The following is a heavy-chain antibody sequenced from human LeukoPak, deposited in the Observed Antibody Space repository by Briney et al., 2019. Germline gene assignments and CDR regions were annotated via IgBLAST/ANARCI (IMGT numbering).Heavy chain of an antibody. J-gene: IGHJ3*02. V-gene: IGHV1-2*02. CDR2: INPNSGGT. CDR1: GYTFTGYY. Sequence: ASVKVSCKASGYTFTGYYMHWVRQAPGQGLEWMGWINPNSGGTNYAQKFQGRVTMTRDTSISAAYMELSRRRSDDTAVYYCASTYSSSSVSAFDIWGQGTMVTVSS. CDR3: ASTYSSSSVSAFDI. D-gene: IGHD6-6*01.